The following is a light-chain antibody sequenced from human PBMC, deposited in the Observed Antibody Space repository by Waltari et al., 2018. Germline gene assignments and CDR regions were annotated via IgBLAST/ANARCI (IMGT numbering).Light chain of an antibody. V-gene: IGLV3-19*01. CDR1: SLRTSY. CDR3: SSRNGRANEVV. CDR2: GKE. J-gene: IGLJ3*02. Sequence: SSELTQDPAVSVALGQTIRFTCQGDSLRTSYASWYQLKPGRAPVLVILGKEKRPSGIPDRIAGYSSGTTSTLTITGAQAEDEADYYCSSRNGRANEVVFAGGTKVTVL.